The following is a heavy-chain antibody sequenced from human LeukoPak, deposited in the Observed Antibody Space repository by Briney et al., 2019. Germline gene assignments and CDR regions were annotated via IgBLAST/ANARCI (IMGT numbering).Heavy chain of an antibody. Sequence: HPGGSLRLSCAASGFTFSSYAMSWFRQAPGKGLEWVGFIRSKAYGGTTEYAASVKGRFTISRDDSKSIAYLQMNSLKTEDTAVYYCTRESEAAAGTFRFDPWGQGTLVTVSS. J-gene: IGHJ5*02. CDR3: TRESEAAAGTFRFDP. CDR1: GFTFSSYA. V-gene: IGHV3-49*03. D-gene: IGHD6-13*01. CDR2: IRSKAYGGTT.